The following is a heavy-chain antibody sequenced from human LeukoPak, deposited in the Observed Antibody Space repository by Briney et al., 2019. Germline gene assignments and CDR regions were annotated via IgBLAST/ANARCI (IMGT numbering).Heavy chain of an antibody. D-gene: IGHD1-26*01. CDR3: ARVKVGTTNRFDY. V-gene: IGHV3-21*05. CDR1: GFTFSSYE. Sequence: GGSLRLSCAASGFTFSSYEMNWVRQAPGKGLEWVSYISSSSDYTNYPDSVKGRFTISRDNAKNSLYLQMNSLRAEDTAVYYCARVKVGTTNRFDYWGQGTLVTVSS. CDR2: ISSSSDYT. J-gene: IGHJ4*02.